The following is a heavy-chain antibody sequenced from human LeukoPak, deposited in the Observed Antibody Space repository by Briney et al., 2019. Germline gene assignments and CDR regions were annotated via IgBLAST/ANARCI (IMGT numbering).Heavy chain of an antibody. CDR3: AKDSRYGYRWDYDY. J-gene: IGHJ4*02. D-gene: IGHD5-18*01. CDR2: ISWDGGST. CDR1: GFTFDDYT. Sequence: GGSLRLSCAASGFTFDDYTMHWVRQAPGKGLEWVSLISWDGGSTYYADSVNGRFTISRDNSKNTLYLQMNSLRAEDTAVYYCAKDSRYGYRWDYDYWGQGTPVTVSS. V-gene: IGHV3-43*01.